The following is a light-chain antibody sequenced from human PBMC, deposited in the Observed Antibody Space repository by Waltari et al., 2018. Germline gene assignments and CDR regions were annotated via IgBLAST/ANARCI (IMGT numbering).Light chain of an antibody. J-gene: IGKJ4*01. CDR2: DSS. CDR1: QIIANF. V-gene: IGKV3-11*01. CDR3: QQRSGWPPT. Sequence: CRASQIIANFLAWYQQKPGQAPRLLIYDSSNRATDIPARFSGSGSGTDFTLTISSLEPEDFAVYYCQQRSGWPPTFGGGTKVDI.